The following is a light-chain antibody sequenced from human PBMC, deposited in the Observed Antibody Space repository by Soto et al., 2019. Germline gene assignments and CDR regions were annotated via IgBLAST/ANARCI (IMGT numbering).Light chain of an antibody. Sequence: QSVLTQPASVSGSPGQSITISCTGTSSDVGSYNLVSWYQQHPGKAPKLMIYEGSKRPSGVSNRFSGSKSGNTASLTISGLQAEDEADYYCSTYAGSSTYAFGTGTNVT. CDR2: EGS. CDR1: SSDVGSYNL. CDR3: STYAGSSTYA. V-gene: IGLV2-23*01. J-gene: IGLJ1*01.